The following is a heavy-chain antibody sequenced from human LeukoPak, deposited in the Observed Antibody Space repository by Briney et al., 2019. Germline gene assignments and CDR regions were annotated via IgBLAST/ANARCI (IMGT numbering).Heavy chain of an antibody. CDR1: GFTFSNTW. CDR2: IKRIIDGGTT. J-gene: IGHJ4*02. CDR3: AAQGGSGDLRY. Sequence: GGSLRLSCAASGFTFSNTWMNWVRQAPGKGLELVGRIKRIIDGGTTDYAAPVKGRFTVSRDDSINTLYLQMSSLKTEDTAVYYCAAQGGSGDLRYWGQGTLVTVSS. V-gene: IGHV3-15*01. D-gene: IGHD4-17*01.